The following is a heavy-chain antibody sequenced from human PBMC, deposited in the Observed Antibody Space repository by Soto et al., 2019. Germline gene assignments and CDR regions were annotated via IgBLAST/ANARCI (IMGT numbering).Heavy chain of an antibody. Sequence: QAQLVQSGAAVKKPGASVTASCKASGYTFTAYFIHWVRQAPGQGFEWVGWINPNNGATNIARKFQGRVTMTRDTSISTAYMELSRVRSDDTAIFYCARVLTSVTTGELDPWGQGTLVTVSS. CDR1: GYTFTAYF. D-gene: IGHD4-17*01. J-gene: IGHJ5*02. CDR3: ARVLTSVTTGELDP. V-gene: IGHV1-2*02. CDR2: INPNNGAT.